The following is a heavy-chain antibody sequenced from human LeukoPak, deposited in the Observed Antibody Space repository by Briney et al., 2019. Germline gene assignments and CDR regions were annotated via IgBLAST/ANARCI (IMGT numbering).Heavy chain of an antibody. CDR2: INPNSGGT. D-gene: IGHD3-10*01. Sequence: GASVKVSCKASGYTFTGYYMHWVRQAPGQGLEWMGWINPNSGGTNYAQKFQGRVTMTRDTSISTAYMELSRLRPDDTAVYYCASYYGSGLGAFDIWGQGTMVTVSS. V-gene: IGHV1-2*02. CDR3: ASYYGSGLGAFDI. CDR1: GYTFTGYY. J-gene: IGHJ3*02.